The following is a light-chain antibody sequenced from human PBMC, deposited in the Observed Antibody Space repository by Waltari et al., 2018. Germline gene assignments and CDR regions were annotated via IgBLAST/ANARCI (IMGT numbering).Light chain of an antibody. CDR2: DTD. Sequence: QSLLTQSPSASGTPGQRVSISCSGSSSNIGNNHVSWYQHFPGTAPRLLIYDTDRRPSGVPDRFSGSKSGTSASLVISGLQSEDEADYYCAAWDDSLNGLVFGGGTKLTVL. V-gene: IGLV1-44*01. J-gene: IGLJ3*02. CDR3: AAWDDSLNGLV. CDR1: SSNIGNNH.